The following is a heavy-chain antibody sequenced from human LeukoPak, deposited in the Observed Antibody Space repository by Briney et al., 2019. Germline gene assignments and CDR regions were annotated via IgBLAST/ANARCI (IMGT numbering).Heavy chain of an antibody. V-gene: IGHV4-34*01. CDR1: GWTFSGYY. CDR2: INHSGRN. D-gene: IGHD3-9*01. J-gene: IGHJ3*02. CDR3: ARGLPPPLRYFDWLTQQPDAFDI. Sequence: PSETLSLTCAVYGWTFSGYYWSWIRQPPGKGLEWIGEINHSGRNNYHPSLKSRTTISEDTTKNQYSLQMSSVTAAETAVYYCARGLPPPLRYFDWLTQQPDAFDIWGQGTMVTVSS.